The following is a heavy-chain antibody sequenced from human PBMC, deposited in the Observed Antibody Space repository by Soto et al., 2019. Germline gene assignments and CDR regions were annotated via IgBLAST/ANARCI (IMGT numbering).Heavy chain of an antibody. CDR2: ITGSGGST. D-gene: IGHD4-17*01. CDR3: AKDRYGDYGGIDY. V-gene: IGHV3-23*01. CDR1: GFTFSTYA. J-gene: IGHJ4*02. Sequence: GGSLRLSCAASGFTFSTYAMIWVRQAPGKGLEWVSVITGSGGSTYYADSVKGRFTISRDTSKNTLFLKMNSLRAEDTAVYYCAKDRYGDYGGIDYWGQGTMVTVSS.